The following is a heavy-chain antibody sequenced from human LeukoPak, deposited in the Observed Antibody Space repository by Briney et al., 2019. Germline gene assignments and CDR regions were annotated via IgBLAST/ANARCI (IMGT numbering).Heavy chain of an antibody. CDR2: IYSCGST. D-gene: IGHD2-2*01. J-gene: IGHJ4*02. CDR3: ATAYCSSTSCYGGWVDFDY. V-gene: IGHV3-66*03. Sequence: GGSLRLSCAASGFTVSSNYMSWVRQAPGKGLEWVSVIYSCGSTYYADSVKGRFTISRDNSKNTLYLQINSLRAEDTAVYYCATAYCSSTSCYGGWVDFDYWGQGTLVTVSS. CDR1: GFTVSSNY.